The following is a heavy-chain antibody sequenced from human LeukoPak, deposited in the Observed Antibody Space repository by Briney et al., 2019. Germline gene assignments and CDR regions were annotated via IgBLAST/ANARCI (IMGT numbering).Heavy chain of an antibody. J-gene: IGHJ3*01. D-gene: IGHD3-16*01. V-gene: IGHV1-69*13. Sequence: SVKVSCKASGGTFSSYAISWVRQAPGQGLEWMGGIIPIFGTANYAQKFQGRVTITADESTSTAYMELSSLRSDDTAIYYCARVRLVWGMETFDLWGQGTMVIVSS. CDR2: IIPIFGTA. CDR3: ARVRLVWGMETFDL. CDR1: GGTFSSYA.